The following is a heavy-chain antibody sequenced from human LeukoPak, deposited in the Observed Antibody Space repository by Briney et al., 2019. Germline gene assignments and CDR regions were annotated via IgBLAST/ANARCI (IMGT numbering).Heavy chain of an antibody. J-gene: IGHJ6*03. D-gene: IGHD2-2*02. CDR2: IIPIFGTA. CDR3: ARAVVPAAIYYYYYYMDV. Sequence: RASVKVSCKASGGTFSSYAICWVRQAPGQGLEWMGGIIPIFGTANYAPKFQGRVTITADESTSTAYMELSSLRSDDTAVYYCARAVVPAAIYYYYYYMDVWGKGTTVTVSS. CDR1: GGTFSSYA. V-gene: IGHV1-69*13.